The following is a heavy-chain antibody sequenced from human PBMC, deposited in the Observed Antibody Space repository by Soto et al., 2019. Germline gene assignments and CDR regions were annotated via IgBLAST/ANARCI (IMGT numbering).Heavy chain of an antibody. CDR1: GGSISSYY. J-gene: IGHJ6*02. D-gene: IGHD3-10*01. CDR3: ARDIMVLGPYYYYGMDV. Sequence: SETLSLTCTVSGGSISSYYWSWIRQPAGKGLEWIGHIYTSGSTNYNPSLKSRVTMSVDTSKNQFSLKLSSVTAADTAVYYCARDIMVLGPYYYYGMDVWGQGTTVTVSS. CDR2: IYTSGST. V-gene: IGHV4-4*07.